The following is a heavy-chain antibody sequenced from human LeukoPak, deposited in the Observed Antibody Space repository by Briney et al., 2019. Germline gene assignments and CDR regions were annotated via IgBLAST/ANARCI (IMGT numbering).Heavy chain of an antibody. V-gene: IGHV3-21*01. D-gene: IGHD3-10*01. Sequence: KPGGSLRLSCAASGFIFSSYTMNWVRQAPGKGLGWVSSISSTSSYIYYADSVKGRFTISRDHPKNTRYLQRNSLRAEDTAVYYCARVFAGIGSYSGLGNLVTASS. CDR2: ISSTSSYI. J-gene: IGHJ4*02. CDR1: GFIFSSYT. CDR3: ARVFAGIGSY.